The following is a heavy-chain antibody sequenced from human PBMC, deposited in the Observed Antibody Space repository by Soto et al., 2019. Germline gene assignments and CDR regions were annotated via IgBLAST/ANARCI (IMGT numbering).Heavy chain of an antibody. CDR1: GFSLSNARLG. CDR3: ARIMDSSCWAIDP. J-gene: IGHJ5*02. Sequence: SGPTLVNPTETLTLTCTVSGFSLSNARLGVSWLRQPPGKALEWLAHIFSNDEKSYSTSLKRRLTISKDTSKSQVVLTMTKMYPLGTATYFCARIMDSSCWAIDPWGQGTLVTVSS. D-gene: IGHD6-19*01. V-gene: IGHV2-26*01. CDR2: IFSNDEK.